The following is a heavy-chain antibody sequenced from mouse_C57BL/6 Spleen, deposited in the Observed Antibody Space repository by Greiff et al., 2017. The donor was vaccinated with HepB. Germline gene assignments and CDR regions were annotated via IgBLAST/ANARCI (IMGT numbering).Heavy chain of an antibody. V-gene: IGHV1-50*01. D-gene: IGHD2-3*01. J-gene: IGHJ2*01. Sequence: VQLQQPGAELVKPGASVKLSCKASGYTFTSYWMQWVKQRPGQGLEWIGEIDPSDSYTNYNQKFKGKATLTVDTSSSTAYMQLSSLTSEHSAVYYCARMMVTAFDYWGQGTTLTVSS. CDR3: ARMMVTAFDY. CDR2: IDPSDSYT. CDR1: GYTFTSYW.